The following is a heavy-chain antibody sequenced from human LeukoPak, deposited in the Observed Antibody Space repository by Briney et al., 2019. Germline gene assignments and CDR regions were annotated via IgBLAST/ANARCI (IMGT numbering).Heavy chain of an antibody. Sequence: SETLSLTCTVSGGSISSYYWSWIRQPPGEGLEWVGYIFYSGSTNYNPSLKSRVTISLDTSKNQFSLKLSSVTAADTAVYYCARGDYDSSGYYMPFDYWGQGTLVTVPS. CDR1: GGSISSYY. CDR3: ARGDYDSSGYYMPFDY. V-gene: IGHV4-59*01. J-gene: IGHJ4*02. D-gene: IGHD3-22*01. CDR2: IFYSGST.